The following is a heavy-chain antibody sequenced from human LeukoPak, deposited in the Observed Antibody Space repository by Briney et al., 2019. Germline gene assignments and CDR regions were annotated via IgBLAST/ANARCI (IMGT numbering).Heavy chain of an antibody. CDR2: IYYSGST. D-gene: IGHD3-16*01. Sequence: SETLSLTCTVSGGSISSSSYYWGWIRQPPGKGLEWIGSIYYSGSTYYNPSLKSRVTISVDTSKNQFSLKLSSLTAAGTAVYYGAREIRFVPLFDPWGQGTLVTVSS. J-gene: IGHJ5*02. CDR1: GGSISSSSYY. CDR3: AREIRFVPLFDP. V-gene: IGHV4-39*07.